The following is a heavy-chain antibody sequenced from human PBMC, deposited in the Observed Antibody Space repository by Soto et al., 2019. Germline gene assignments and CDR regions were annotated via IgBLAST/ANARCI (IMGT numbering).Heavy chain of an antibody. Sequence: PSETLSLTCTVSGGSITSVHYYWGWIRQPPGKGLEWIGNIYYSGSTYYNPSLKSRVTISVDTSKNRFSLKLNSVTAADTAVYYCARHPEQLVRTTIDYWGQGTLVTVSS. J-gene: IGHJ4*02. CDR1: GGSITSVHYY. CDR2: IYYSGST. V-gene: IGHV4-39*01. CDR3: ARHPEQLVRTTIDY. D-gene: IGHD6-6*01.